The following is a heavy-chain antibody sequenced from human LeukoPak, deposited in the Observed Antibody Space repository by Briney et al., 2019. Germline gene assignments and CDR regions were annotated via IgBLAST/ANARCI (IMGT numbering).Heavy chain of an antibody. CDR1: GYTFTSYA. V-gene: IGHV1-3*01. CDR3: ARVPGSRTINFDY. J-gene: IGHJ4*02. CDR2: INAGNGNT. D-gene: IGHD1-26*01. Sequence: ASVKVSCKASGYTFTSYAMHWVRQAPGQRLEWMGWINAGNGNTKYSQKFQGRVTITRDTSASTAYMELSSLRSEDTAVYYCARVPGSRTINFDYWGQGTLVTASS.